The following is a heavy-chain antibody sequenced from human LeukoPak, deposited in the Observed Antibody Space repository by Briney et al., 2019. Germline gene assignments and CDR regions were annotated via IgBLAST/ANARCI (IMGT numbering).Heavy chain of an antibody. CDR2: INPSGGST. V-gene: IGHV1-46*01. J-gene: IGHJ5*02. Sequence: ASVKVSCKASGYTFTSYYMHWVRQAPGQGLEWMGIINPSGGSTSYAQKFQGRVTMTRDMSTSTAYMELSSLRSEDTAVYYCARGPPTVWFGELYWFDPWGQGTLVTVSS. CDR3: ARGPPTVWFGELYWFDP. D-gene: IGHD3-10*01. CDR1: GYTFTSYY.